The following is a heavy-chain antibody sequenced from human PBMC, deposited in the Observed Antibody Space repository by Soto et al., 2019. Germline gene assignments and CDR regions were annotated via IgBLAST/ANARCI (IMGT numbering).Heavy chain of an antibody. CDR1: GFTFSSYA. CDR3: ARVMTTVVSHYYFDY. V-gene: IGHV3-30-3*01. CDR2: ISYDGSNK. J-gene: IGHJ4*02. D-gene: IGHD4-17*01. Sequence: GGSLRLSCAASGFTFSSYAMHWVRQAPGKGLEWVAVISYDGSNKYYADSVKGRFTISRDNSKNTLYLQMNSLRAEDTAVYYCARVMTTVVSHYYFDYWGQGTLVTVSS.